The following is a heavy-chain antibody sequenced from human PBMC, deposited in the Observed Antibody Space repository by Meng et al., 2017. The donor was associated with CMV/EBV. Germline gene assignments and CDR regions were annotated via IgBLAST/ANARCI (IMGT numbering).Heavy chain of an antibody. J-gene: IGHJ4*02. CDR3: ARAPDPKPTTVTTSEYYFDY. CDR2: IYYSGST. CDR1: GGSISSSSYY. V-gene: IGHV4-39*07. Sequence: GSLRLSCTVSGGSISSSSYYWGWIRQPPGKGLEWIGSIYYSGSTYYNPSLKSRVTISVDTSKNQFSLKLSSVTAADTAVYYCARAPDPKPTTVTTSEYYFDYWGQGTLVTV. D-gene: IGHD4-11*01.